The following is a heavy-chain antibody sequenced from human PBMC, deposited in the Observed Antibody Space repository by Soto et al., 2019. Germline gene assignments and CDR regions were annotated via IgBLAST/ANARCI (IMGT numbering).Heavy chain of an antibody. CDR2: INPTSGGT. V-gene: IGHV1-2*04. CDR1: GYTFTGYC. CDR3: ARGERITIFGVVIIGLGWFDP. D-gene: IGHD3-3*01. Sequence: DSVKVSCKASGYTFTGYCMHWVRQAPGQGLEWMGWINPTSGGTNYAQKLQGWVTMTRDTSISTAYMELSRLRSDDTAVYYCARGERITIFGVVIIGLGWFDPWGQGTLVTVSS. J-gene: IGHJ5*02.